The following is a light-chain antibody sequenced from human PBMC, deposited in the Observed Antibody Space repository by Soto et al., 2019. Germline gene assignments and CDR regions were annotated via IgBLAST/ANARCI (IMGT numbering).Light chain of an antibody. V-gene: IGLV2-11*01. Sequence: QSALXQPRSVSGSPGQSVTISCTGTSSDVGGYNYVSWYQQHPGKAPKLMIYDVSKRPSGVPDRFSGSKSGNTASLTISGLQAEDEADYYCCSYAGSYGVFGTGTKVTVL. CDR2: DVS. CDR3: CSYAGSYGV. J-gene: IGLJ1*01. CDR1: SSDVGGYNY.